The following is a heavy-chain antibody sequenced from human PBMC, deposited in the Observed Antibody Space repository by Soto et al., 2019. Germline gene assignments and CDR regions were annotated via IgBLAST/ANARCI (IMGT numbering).Heavy chain of an antibody. CDR1: GYTFTGYY. CDR3: ARDPRGIAVAGTTYNWFDP. V-gene: IGHV1-2*04. D-gene: IGHD6-19*01. CDR2: INPNSGGT. Sequence: GASVKVSCKASGYTFTGYYMHWVRQAPGQGLEWMGWINPNSGGTNYAQKFQGWVTMTRDTSISTAYMELSRLRSDDTAVYYCARDPRGIAVAGTTYNWFDPWGQGTLVTVSS. J-gene: IGHJ5*02.